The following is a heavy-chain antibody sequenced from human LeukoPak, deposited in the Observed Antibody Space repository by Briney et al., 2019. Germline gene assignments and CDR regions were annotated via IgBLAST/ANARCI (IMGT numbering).Heavy chain of an antibody. J-gene: IGHJ3*02. Sequence: GGSLRLSCAASGFTFSSYAMSWVRQAPGKGLEWVSAISGSGGSTYYADSVKGRFSVSRDNSKNTLYLQMNSLRAEDTAVYYCAKDFGQWLIQDAFDIWGQGTMVTVSS. D-gene: IGHD6-19*01. V-gene: IGHV3-23*01. CDR3: AKDFGQWLIQDAFDI. CDR2: ISGSGGST. CDR1: GFTFSSYA.